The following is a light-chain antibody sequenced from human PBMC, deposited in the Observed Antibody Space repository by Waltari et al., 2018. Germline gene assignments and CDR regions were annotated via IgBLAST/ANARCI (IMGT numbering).Light chain of an antibody. V-gene: IGLV2-23*02. CDR1: SRNVGSLDL. Sequence: QSALTQPASMSGSPGQSIPIPCTGTSRNVGSLDLLSWYQQTPTKAPKLMIYEVTKRPSGVSIRFSGSKSGNTASLTISGLQAEDEADYYCCSYAGSHTFVVFGGGTKLTVL. CDR3: CSYAGSHTFVV. CDR2: EVT. J-gene: IGLJ2*01.